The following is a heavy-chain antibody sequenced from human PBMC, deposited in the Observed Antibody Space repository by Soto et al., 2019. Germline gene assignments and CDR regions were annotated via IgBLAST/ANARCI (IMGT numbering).Heavy chain of an antibody. V-gene: IGHV4-59*01. D-gene: IGHD3-3*01. J-gene: IGHJ5*02. Sequence: SETLSLTCTVSGGSISCYYWSWIRQPPGKGLEWIGYIYYSGSTNYNPSLKSRVTISVDTSKNQFSLKLSSVTAADTAVYYCARGPSPPYYDFWSGYYTSRWFDPWGQGTLVTISS. CDR3: ARGPSPPYYDFWSGYYTSRWFDP. CDR2: IYYSGST. CDR1: GGSISCYY.